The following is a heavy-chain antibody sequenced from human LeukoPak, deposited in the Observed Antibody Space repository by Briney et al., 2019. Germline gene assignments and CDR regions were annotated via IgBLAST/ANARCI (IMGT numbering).Heavy chain of an antibody. CDR1: GFTLSSYA. J-gene: IGHJ3*02. CDR2: ISGSGGST. D-gene: IGHD3-3*01. CDR3: AKDSIFGVVIIQGDAFDI. V-gene: IGHV3-23*01. Sequence: GGSLRLSCAASGFTLSSYAMSWVRQAPGKGLEWVSAISGSGGSTYYADSVKGRFTISRDNSKNTLYLQMNSLRAEDTAVYYCAKDSIFGVVIIQGDAFDIWGQGTMVTVSS.